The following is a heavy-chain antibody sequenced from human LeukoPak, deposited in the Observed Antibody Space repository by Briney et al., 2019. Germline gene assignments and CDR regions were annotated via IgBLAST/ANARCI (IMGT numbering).Heavy chain of an antibody. J-gene: IGHJ6*03. D-gene: IGHD6-13*01. Sequence: ASVKVSCKASVGTFSSYAISWVRQAPGQGLEWMGGIIPIFGTANYAQKFQGRVTITADESTSTAYMELSSLRSEDTAVYYCARSSSWGVYYYYYMDVWGKGTTVTISS. CDR2: IIPIFGTA. V-gene: IGHV1-69*13. CDR3: ARSSSWGVYYYYYMDV. CDR1: VGTFSSYA.